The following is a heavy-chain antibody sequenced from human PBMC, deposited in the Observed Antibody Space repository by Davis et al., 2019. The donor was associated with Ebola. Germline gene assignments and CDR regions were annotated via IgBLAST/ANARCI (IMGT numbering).Heavy chain of an antibody. D-gene: IGHD3-10*01. V-gene: IGHV3-7*03. CDR3: AKGTTMVQGAFLNY. CDR2: IKQDGSEK. J-gene: IGHJ4*02. CDR1: GFTFSSYW. Sequence: PGGSLRLSCAASGFTFSSYWMSWVRQAPGKGLEWVANIKQDGSEKYYVDSVKGRFTISRDNAKNSLYLQMNSLRAEDTAVYYCAKGTTMVQGAFLNYWGQGTLVTVSS.